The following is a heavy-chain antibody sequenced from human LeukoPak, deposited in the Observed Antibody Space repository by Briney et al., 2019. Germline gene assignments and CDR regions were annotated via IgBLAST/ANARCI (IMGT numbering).Heavy chain of an antibody. J-gene: IGHJ3*02. CDR3: AKDYSDSSGYYNDAFDM. CDR2: ISYDGSNK. Sequence: GRSLRLSCAASGFTFSYYGMHWVRQAPGKGLEWVAVISYDGSNKYYAESVKGRFTISRDNSKNTLYLQMNSLRAEDTAVYYCAKDYSDSSGYYNDAFDMWGQGTMVTVSS. D-gene: IGHD3-22*01. V-gene: IGHV3-30*18. CDR1: GFTFSYYG.